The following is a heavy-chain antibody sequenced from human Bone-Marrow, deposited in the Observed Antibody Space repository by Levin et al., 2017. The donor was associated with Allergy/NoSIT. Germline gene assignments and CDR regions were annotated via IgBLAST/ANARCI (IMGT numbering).Heavy chain of an antibody. D-gene: IGHD5-24*01. V-gene: IGHV3-48*03. Sequence: GGSLRLSCVVSGFTFHTHEMNWVRQAPGKGPEWISYISSSANYIFYADSVKGRFTISRDIAENTLFLQMDSLRPEDTATYFCAGRRWLVGFQEFWGQGTLVTVSS. CDR2: ISSSANYI. CDR1: GFTFHTHE. J-gene: IGHJ4*02. CDR3: AGRRWLVGFQEF.